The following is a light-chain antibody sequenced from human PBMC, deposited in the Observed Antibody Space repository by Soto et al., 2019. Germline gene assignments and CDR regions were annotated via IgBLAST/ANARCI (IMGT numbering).Light chain of an antibody. Sequence: EIVMTQSPATLSVSPGERATLSCRASQSVSSNLAWYQQKLGQAPRLLIYGASTRATGIPARFSGSGSGTEFTLTISSLQSEDFAVYYCQQYNNWPPYTFGQGTKLAIK. CDR1: QSVSSN. V-gene: IGKV3-15*01. CDR3: QQYNNWPPYT. CDR2: GAS. J-gene: IGKJ2*01.